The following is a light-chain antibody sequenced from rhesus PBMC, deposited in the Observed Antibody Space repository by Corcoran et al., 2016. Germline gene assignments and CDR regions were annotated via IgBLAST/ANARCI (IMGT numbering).Light chain of an antibody. CDR2: GAS. CDR1: QSVNSN. V-gene: IGKV3-42*03. CDR3: QQYSYWPLT. Sequence: EIGMTQSPATLSLSPGERAILSCRASQSVNSNLAWYQQRPGQAPSLLIAGASRRATGIPERFSGSGSGTDFTLTISSLEPEDFALYYCQQYSYWPLTFGGGTKVEIK. J-gene: IGKJ4*01.